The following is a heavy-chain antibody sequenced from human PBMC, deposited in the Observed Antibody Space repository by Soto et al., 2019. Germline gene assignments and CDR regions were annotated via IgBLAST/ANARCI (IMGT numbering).Heavy chain of an antibody. D-gene: IGHD6-13*01. V-gene: IGHV3-48*02. CDR1: GFTFSSYS. CDR2: ISSSSSTI. Sequence: LRLSCAASGFTFSSYSMNWVRQAPGKGLEWVSYISSSSSTIYYADSVKGRFTISRDNAKNSLYLQMNSLRDEDTAVYYCARDLAAAGTLEYYFDYWGQGTLVTVSS. J-gene: IGHJ4*02. CDR3: ARDLAAAGTLEYYFDY.